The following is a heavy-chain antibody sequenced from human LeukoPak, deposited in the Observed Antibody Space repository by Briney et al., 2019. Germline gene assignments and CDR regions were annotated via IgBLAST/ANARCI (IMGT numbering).Heavy chain of an antibody. V-gene: IGHV3-33*03. CDR1: GYTFGSHG. D-gene: IGHD1-26*01. CDR2: IWYDGSTT. Sequence: QPGGSLGLSCAASGYTFGSHGMHWVRQAPGKGLEWVAVIWYDGSTTYYADSVKGRFTISRDNSKNMSYLQMNSLRAEDTAVYYCVRWANEPAVDIWGQGTMVTVSS. CDR3: VRWANEPAVDI. J-gene: IGHJ3*02.